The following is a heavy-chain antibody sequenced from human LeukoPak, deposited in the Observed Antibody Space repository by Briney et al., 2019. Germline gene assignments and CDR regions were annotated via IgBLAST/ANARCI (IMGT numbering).Heavy chain of an antibody. D-gene: IGHD6-19*01. CDR1: GFSLSTSGMC. CDR2: IDWDDDN. V-gene: IGHV2-70*11. CDR3: ARMDSTRGWFRV. J-gene: IGHJ4*02. Sequence: SGPTLVNPTQTLTLTCTFSGFSLSTSGMCVSWIRQPPGKTLEWLARIDWDDDNYYNTSLKTRLTISKDTSKNQVVLIMTNVDPIDTATYYCARMDSTRGWFRVWGQGTLVTVSS.